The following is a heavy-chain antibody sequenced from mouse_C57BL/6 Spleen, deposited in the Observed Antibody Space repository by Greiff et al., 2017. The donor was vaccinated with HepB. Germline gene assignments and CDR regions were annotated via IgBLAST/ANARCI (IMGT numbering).Heavy chain of an antibody. Sequence: DVKLVESGAELVKPGASVKLSCTASGFNIKDYYMHWVKQRTEQGLEWIGRIDPEDGETKYAPKFQGKATITADTSSNTAYLQLSSLTSEDTAVYYCASLLYSNSYFDYWGQGTTLTVSS. D-gene: IGHD2-5*01. J-gene: IGHJ2*01. CDR1: GFNIKDYY. CDR2: IDPEDGET. CDR3: ASLLYSNSYFDY. V-gene: IGHV14-2*01.